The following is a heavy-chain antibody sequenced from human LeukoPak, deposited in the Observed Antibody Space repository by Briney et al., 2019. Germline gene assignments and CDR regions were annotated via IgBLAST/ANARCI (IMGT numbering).Heavy chain of an antibody. V-gene: IGHV4-4*07. D-gene: IGHD6-13*01. CDR2: IYTSGST. J-gene: IGHJ5*02. CDR1: GGSISSYY. Sequence: SETLSLTCTVSGGSISSYYWSWIRQPAGKGVGWIGRIYTSGSTNYNPSLKSRVTMSVDTSKNQFSLKLSSVTAADTAVYYCAREIAAAGTVSLRWFDPWGQGTLVTVSS. CDR3: AREIAAAGTVSLRWFDP.